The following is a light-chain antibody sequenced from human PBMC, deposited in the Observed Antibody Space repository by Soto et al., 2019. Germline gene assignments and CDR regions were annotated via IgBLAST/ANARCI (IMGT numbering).Light chain of an antibody. CDR1: QSVSSY. CDR2: DAS. J-gene: IGKJ4*01. CDR3: QHRSNWPLT. Sequence: EIVLTQSPATLSLSPGERATLSCRASQSVSSYLAWYQQKPGQAPRLLIYDASNRATGIPAGFSGSGSETDFTLTISSLEPEDFAVYYCQHRSNWPLTFGGGTKVEIK. V-gene: IGKV3-11*01.